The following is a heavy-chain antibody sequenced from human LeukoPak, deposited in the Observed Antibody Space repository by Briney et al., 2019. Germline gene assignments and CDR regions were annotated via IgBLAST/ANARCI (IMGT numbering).Heavy chain of an antibody. J-gene: IGHJ4*02. CDR3: ARDGAVGATLGY. D-gene: IGHD1-26*01. CDR2: TYYRSKWYN. Sequence: SQALSVTCASCGYSVSSKIAPWHCLRHSPSRGLEGLGRTYYRSKWYNEYAVSVKSRITINPDTSKNQFSLQLNSVTPEDTAMYYCARDGAVGATLGYWGQGTLVTVSS. V-gene: IGHV6-1*01. CDR1: GYSVSSKIAP.